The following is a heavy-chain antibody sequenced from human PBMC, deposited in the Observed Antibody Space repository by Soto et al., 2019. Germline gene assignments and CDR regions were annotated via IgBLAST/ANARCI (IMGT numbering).Heavy chain of an antibody. Sequence: GGSLRLSCAASGFTFSSYGMHWVRQAPGKGLEWVAVIWYDGDNKYYADSVKGRFTISRDNAKNSLFLQMNSLRDEDTAVYYCATSVGANRYDFYWGQGTLVTVSS. J-gene: IGHJ4*02. CDR3: ATSVGANRYDFY. CDR2: IWYDGDNK. V-gene: IGHV3-33*01. CDR1: GFTFSSYG. D-gene: IGHD5-12*01.